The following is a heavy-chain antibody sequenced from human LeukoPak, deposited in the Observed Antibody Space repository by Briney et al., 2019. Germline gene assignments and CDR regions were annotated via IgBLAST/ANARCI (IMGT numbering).Heavy chain of an antibody. CDR3: ARDNDSRDPPHFDY. D-gene: IGHD3-16*01. Sequence: ASVKVSCKASGYTFTGFHMHWVRQAPGQGLEWMGWINPNSGGTNYAQKFQGRVTMTRDTSISTVYMELSRLRSDDTAVYYCARDNDSRDPPHFDYWGQGTLVTVSS. V-gene: IGHV1-2*02. J-gene: IGHJ4*02. CDR1: GYTFTGFH. CDR2: INPNSGGT.